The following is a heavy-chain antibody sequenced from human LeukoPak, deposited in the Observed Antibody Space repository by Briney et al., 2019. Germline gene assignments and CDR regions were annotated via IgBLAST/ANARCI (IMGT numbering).Heavy chain of an antibody. D-gene: IGHD4-11*01. CDR2: INPNSGGT. V-gene: IGHV1-2*04. CDR3: ATLSTVSKHFDY. Sequence: ASVKVSCKAPGYTFTGYYMHWVRQAPGQGLEWMGWINPNSGGTNYAQKFQGWVTMTRDTSISTAYMELSRLRSDDTAVYYCATLSTVSKHFDYWGQGTLVTVSS. CDR1: GYTFTGYY. J-gene: IGHJ4*02.